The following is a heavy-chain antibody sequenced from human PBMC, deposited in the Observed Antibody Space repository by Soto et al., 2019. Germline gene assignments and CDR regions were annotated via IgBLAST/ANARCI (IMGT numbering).Heavy chain of an antibody. V-gene: IGHV3-23*01. J-gene: IGHJ4*02. Sequence: GGSLRLSCAASGFIFSNYAMNWVRQAPGGGLEWVSSMSGSSSTTYYADSVRGRFTISRDRSKNTLYLQMSSLRAEDTALYYCAKNQERELPRVIDFWGQGTLVTVSS. CDR1: GFIFSNYA. CDR3: AKNQERELPRVIDF. CDR2: MSGSSSTT. D-gene: IGHD1-7*01.